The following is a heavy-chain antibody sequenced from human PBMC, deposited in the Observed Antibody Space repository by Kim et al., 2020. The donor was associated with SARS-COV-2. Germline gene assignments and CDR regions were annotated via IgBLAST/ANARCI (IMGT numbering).Heavy chain of an antibody. D-gene: IGHD6-13*01. V-gene: IGHV3-30*04. J-gene: IGHJ4*02. Sequence: GGSLRLSCAASGFTFSSYAMHWVRQAPGKGLEWVAVISYDGSNKYYADSVKGRFTISRDNSKNTLYLQMNSLRAEDTAVYYCARGSSSSWYSPLDYWGQGTLVTVSS. CDR2: ISYDGSNK. CDR3: ARGSSSSWYSPLDY. CDR1: GFTFSSYA.